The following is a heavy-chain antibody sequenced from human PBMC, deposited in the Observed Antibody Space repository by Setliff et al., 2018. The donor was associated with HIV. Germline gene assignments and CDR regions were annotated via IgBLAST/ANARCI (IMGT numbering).Heavy chain of an antibody. J-gene: IGHJ4*02. CDR3: ARGFLRSGWTQLAY. CDR2: INPNSGAT. D-gene: IGHD6-19*01. Sequence: ASVKVSCKASGYTFSGYYLHWVRRAPGQGLEWMGWINPNSGATNYAQNFQGRVTMTSDTSIDTAYMELSSLRSEDTAVYYCARGFLRSGWTQLAYWGQGTLVTVSS. CDR1: GYTFSGYY. V-gene: IGHV1-2*02.